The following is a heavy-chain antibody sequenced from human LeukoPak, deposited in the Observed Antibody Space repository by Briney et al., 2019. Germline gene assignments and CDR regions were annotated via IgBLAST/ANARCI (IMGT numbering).Heavy chain of an antibody. V-gene: IGHV1-18*01. CDR1: GYTFTSYG. CDR3: ASGIAAYCGGDCPYYFDY. CDR2: ISAYNGNT. J-gene: IGHJ4*02. Sequence: ASVKVSCKASGYTFTSYGISWVRQAPGQGLEWMGWISAYNGNTNYAQKLQGRVTMTEDTSTDTAYMELSSLRSEDTAVYYCASGIAAYCGGDCPYYFDYWGQGTLVTVSS. D-gene: IGHD2-21*02.